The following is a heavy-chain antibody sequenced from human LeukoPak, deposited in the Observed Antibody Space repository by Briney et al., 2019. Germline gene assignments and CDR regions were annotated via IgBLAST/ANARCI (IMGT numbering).Heavy chain of an antibody. Sequence: PGGSLRLSCAASGFTFSSYGMHWVRQAPGKGLEWVAFIRYGGSNKYYADSVKGRFTISRDNSKNTLYLQMNSLRAEDTAVYYCAKDQARDGYNNLPDYWGQGTLVTVSS. CDR3: AKDQARDGYNNLPDY. V-gene: IGHV3-30*02. J-gene: IGHJ4*02. CDR1: GFTFSSYG. D-gene: IGHD5-24*01. CDR2: IRYGGSNK.